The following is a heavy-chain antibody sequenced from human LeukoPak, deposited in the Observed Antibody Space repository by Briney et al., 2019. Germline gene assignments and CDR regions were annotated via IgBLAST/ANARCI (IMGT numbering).Heavy chain of an antibody. CDR2: ISAYNGNT. CDR1: GYTFTSYG. V-gene: IGHV1-18*01. D-gene: IGHD2-2*01. Sequence: ASVKVSCKSSGYTFTSYGISWVRQAPGQGLEWMGWISAYNGNTNYAQKLQGRVTMTTDTSTSTAYMELRSLRSADTAVYNCAIWKGYCSSTSCPRWFDPWGQGTLVTVSS. J-gene: IGHJ5*02. CDR3: AIWKGYCSSTSCPRWFDP.